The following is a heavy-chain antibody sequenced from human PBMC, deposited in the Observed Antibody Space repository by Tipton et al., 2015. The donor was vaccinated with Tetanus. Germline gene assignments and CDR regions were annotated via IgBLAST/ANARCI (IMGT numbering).Heavy chain of an antibody. D-gene: IGHD3-22*01. J-gene: IGHJ3*02. Sequence: TLSLTCAVNGGPFDGYYWSWIRHFPGKGLEWIGEINQSGRTNYNPSLKSRVSVSVDPSKNKFSLTLTSVTVADTAMYYCARLSSSANDAHGFDIWGQGTMVTVSS. V-gene: IGHV4-34*01. CDR2: INQSGRT. CDR1: GGPFDGYY. CDR3: ARLSSSANDAHGFDI.